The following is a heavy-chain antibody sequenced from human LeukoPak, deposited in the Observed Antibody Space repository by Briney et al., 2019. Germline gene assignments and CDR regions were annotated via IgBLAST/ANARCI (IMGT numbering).Heavy chain of an antibody. CDR2: INPSGGST. Sequence: ASVKVSCKASGYTFTGYYMHWVRQAPGQGLEWMGIINPSGGSTSYAQKFQGRVTMTRDMSTSTVYMELSSLRSEDTAVYYCARPLRVTMIRGAAFRASSDFDPWGQGTLVTVSS. CDR3: ARPLRVTMIRGAAFRASSDFDP. CDR1: GYTFTGYY. V-gene: IGHV1-46*01. D-gene: IGHD3-10*01. J-gene: IGHJ5*02.